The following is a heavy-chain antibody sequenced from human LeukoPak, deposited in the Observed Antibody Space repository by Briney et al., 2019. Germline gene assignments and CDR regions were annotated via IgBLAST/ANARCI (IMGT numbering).Heavy chain of an antibody. J-gene: IGHJ3*02. CDR3: ASPISYDILTGYPRLDAFDI. D-gene: IGHD3-9*01. CDR1: GYSFTSYW. Sequence: GESLKISCKGSGYSFTSYWIGWVRQMPGKGLEWMGIIYPGDSDTRYGPSFQGQVTISADKSISTAYLQWSSLKASDTAMYYCASPISYDILTGYPRLDAFDIWGQGTMVTVSS. V-gene: IGHV5-51*01. CDR2: IYPGDSDT.